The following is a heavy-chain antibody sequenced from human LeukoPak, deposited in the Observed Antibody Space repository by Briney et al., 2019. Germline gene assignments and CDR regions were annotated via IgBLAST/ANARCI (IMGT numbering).Heavy chain of an antibody. Sequence: GGSLRLSCAASGNYWMHWVRQVPGKGLEGVSSISGTGGDTYYTDSVKGRFTISRDNSKNTLYLQMNSLRAEDTAVYYCAKILGHDSSGYYYYGMDVWGQGTTVTVSS. D-gene: IGHD3-22*01. CDR3: AKILGHDSSGYYYYGMDV. CDR2: ISGTGGDT. V-gene: IGHV3-23*01. J-gene: IGHJ6*02. CDR1: GNYW.